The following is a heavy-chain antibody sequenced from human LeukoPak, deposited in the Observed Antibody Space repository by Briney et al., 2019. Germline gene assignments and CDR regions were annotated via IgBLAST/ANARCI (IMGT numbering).Heavy chain of an antibody. J-gene: IGHJ3*02. CDR1: VATFSSYA. CDR3: TAKYYYGSGSYRLWAFDI. V-gene: IGHV1-69*01. CDR2: IIPIFGKA. D-gene: IGHD3-10*01. Sequence: SVKVSCKASVATFSSYAISWVRQAPGQGLEWMGGIIPIFGKANYAQKFQGRVTMTADESTSTAYMELSSLRSEDAAVYYCTAKYYYGSGSYRLWAFDIWGQGTMVTVSS.